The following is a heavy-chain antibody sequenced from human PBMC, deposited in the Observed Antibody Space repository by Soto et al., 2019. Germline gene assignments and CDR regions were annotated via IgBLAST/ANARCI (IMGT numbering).Heavy chain of an antibody. CDR1: GNIFVNYG. CDR2: ISPYTGNT. Sequence: QLVQSGDEVKRPGASVKVSCKALGNIFVNYGIAWVRQAPGQGLEGMGWISPYTGNTHSATKIQGRLTMTTDTSTSTAYMDLGSLTSDDTAVYYCVMVDNYVTPTPQDVWGQGTTVTVSS. CDR3: VMVDNYVTPTPQDV. V-gene: IGHV1-18*01. J-gene: IGHJ6*02. D-gene: IGHD3-16*01.